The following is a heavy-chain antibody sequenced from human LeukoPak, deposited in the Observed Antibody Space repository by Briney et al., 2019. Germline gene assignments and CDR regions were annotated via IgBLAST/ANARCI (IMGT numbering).Heavy chain of an antibody. D-gene: IGHD3-22*01. CDR2: IYPGDSDT. Sequence: GESLKISCKGSGYSFTSYWIGWVRQMPGKGLEWMGIIYPGDSDTRYSPSFQGQVTISADKSISTAYLQWSSLKASDTAMYYCARHVSYYDSSGYNAEYFQHWGQGTLVTVSS. CDR3: ARHVSYYDSSGYNAEYFQH. CDR1: GYSFTSYW. J-gene: IGHJ1*01. V-gene: IGHV5-51*01.